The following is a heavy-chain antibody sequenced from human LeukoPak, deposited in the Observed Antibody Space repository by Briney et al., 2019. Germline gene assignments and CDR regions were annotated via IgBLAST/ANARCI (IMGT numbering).Heavy chain of an antibody. V-gene: IGHV4-59*08. J-gene: IGHJ3*01. D-gene: IGHD3-10*01. CDR2: IYYSGST. CDR3: AKRGVFQVFFNF. CDR1: GGSISTYY. Sequence: PSETLSLTCTVSGGSISTYYWSWIRQPPGKGLEWIGYIYYSGSTNYNPALKSRVTISVEKSKNQFSLKLSSVTAADTAVYYCAKRGVFQVFFNFWGKGKMATVSS.